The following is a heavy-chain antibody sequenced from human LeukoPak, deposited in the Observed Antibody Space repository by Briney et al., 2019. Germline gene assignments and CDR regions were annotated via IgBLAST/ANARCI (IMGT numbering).Heavy chain of an antibody. D-gene: IGHD3-10*01. V-gene: IGHV3-15*01. CDR1: GFAFKNAW. CDR3: STYYYGSGGHVNWKDYFDH. J-gene: IGHJ4*02. CDR2: IKDKIDGGTI. Sequence: WGSLTLTCVASGFAFKNAWMSWVRQAPGKGLEWVGRIKDKIDGGTIDYAAPVRGRFTISRDDTEDTLHLQMNSLKPEDTALYFCSTYYYGSGGHVNWKDYFDHWGQGPLDRVSS.